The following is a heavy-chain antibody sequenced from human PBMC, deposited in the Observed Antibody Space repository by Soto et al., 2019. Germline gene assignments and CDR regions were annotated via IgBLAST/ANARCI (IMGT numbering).Heavy chain of an antibody. J-gene: IGHJ3*02. CDR3: ARGGFGLNDSSGYYIPGDFDI. Sequence: SVKVSCKASGGTFSSYAISWVRQAPGQGLEWMGGIIPIFGTANYAQKFQGRVTITADKSTSTAYMELSSLRSEDTAVYYCARGGFGLNDSSGYYIPGDFDIWGQGTMVTVSS. CDR1: GGTFSSYA. CDR2: IIPIFGTA. V-gene: IGHV1-69*06. D-gene: IGHD3-22*01.